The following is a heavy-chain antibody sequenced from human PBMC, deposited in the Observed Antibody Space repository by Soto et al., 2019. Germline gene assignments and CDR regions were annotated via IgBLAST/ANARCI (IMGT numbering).Heavy chain of an antibody. CDR2: ISSSGSTI. CDR1: GFTFSSHE. D-gene: IGHD3-9*01. J-gene: IGHJ4*02. V-gene: IGHV3-48*03. Sequence: PGGSLSLSCAASGFTFSSHEMNWVRQAPGKGLEWVSYISSSGSTIYYADSVKGRFTISRDNAKNSLYLQMNSLRAEDTAVYYCASTFYDILTGYSPGPFDYWGQGTLVTVSS. CDR3: ASTFYDILTGYSPGPFDY.